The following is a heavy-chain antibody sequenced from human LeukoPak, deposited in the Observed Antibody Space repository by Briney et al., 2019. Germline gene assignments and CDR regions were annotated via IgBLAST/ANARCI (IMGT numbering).Heavy chain of an antibody. CDR2: TTSSGKTI. V-gene: IGHV3-48*01. Sequence: GGSLRLSCAASGFTFSSYTMNWVRQAPGKGLEWVSYTTSSGKTIYYADSIKGRFTISRDNAKNSLYLQMSSLRAEDTAVYYCATEGSEDAFDIWGQGTMVTVSS. J-gene: IGHJ3*02. CDR3: ATEGSEDAFDI. D-gene: IGHD3-10*01. CDR1: GFTFSSYT.